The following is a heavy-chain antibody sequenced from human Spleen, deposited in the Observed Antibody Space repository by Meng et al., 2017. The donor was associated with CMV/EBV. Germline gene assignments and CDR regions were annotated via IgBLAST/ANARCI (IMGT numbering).Heavy chain of an antibody. CDR3: ARGRVRTWAY. V-gene: IGHV4-34*01. D-gene: IGHD1-14*01. CDR1: GGSFSGYY. CDR2: INHSGST. J-gene: IGHJ4*02. Sequence: SETLSLTCAVYGGSFSGYYWSWIRQPPGKGLEWIGEINHSGSTNYNPSLKSRVTISVDTSKNQFSLKLSSVTAADTAVYYCARGRVRTWAYWGQGTLVTVSS.